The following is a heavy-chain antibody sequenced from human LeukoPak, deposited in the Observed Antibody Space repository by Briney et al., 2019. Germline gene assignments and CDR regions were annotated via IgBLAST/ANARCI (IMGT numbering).Heavy chain of an antibody. Sequence: PSETLSLTCTVSGGSISSYYWSWIRHPPWKGLEWIGYIHYSGSTNYNPSLKSRVTISADTSKNQFSLKLSSVTAADTAVYYFSRTFWGKYIDYWGQGTLVTVTS. J-gene: IGHJ4*02. D-gene: IGHD3-16*01. V-gene: IGHV4-59*01. CDR1: GGSISSYY. CDR3: SRTFWGKYIDY. CDR2: IHYSGST.